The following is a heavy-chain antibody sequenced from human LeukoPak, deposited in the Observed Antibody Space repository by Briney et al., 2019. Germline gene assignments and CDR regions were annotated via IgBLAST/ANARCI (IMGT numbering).Heavy chain of an antibody. V-gene: IGHV4-61*05. CDR2: VYHSGTT. CDR3: ARTIFDYTTSSGWFDP. J-gene: IGHJ5*02. D-gene: IGHD3-9*01. CDR1: GGSISSSSYY. Sequence: SETLSLTCTVSGGSISSSSYYWGWIRQPPGKGLEWIGNVYHSGTTNYNPSLKSRVTISVDTSKDQFSLKLSSVTAADTAIYYCARTIFDYTTSSGWFDPWGQGTLVTVSS.